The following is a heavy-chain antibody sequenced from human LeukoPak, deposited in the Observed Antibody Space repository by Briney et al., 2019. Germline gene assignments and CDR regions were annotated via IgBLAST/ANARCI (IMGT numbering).Heavy chain of an antibody. D-gene: IGHD4-11*01. J-gene: IGHJ5*02. CDR2: ISSSGSTI. CDR3: ARQFLSTVTGVSNWFDP. Sequence: GGSLRLSCAASGFTFSSYEMNWVRQAPGKGLEWVSYISSSGSTIYYADSVKGRFTISRDNAKNSLYLQMNSLKASDTAMYYCARQFLSTVTGVSNWFDPWGQGTLVTVSS. CDR1: GFTFSSYE. V-gene: IGHV3-48*03.